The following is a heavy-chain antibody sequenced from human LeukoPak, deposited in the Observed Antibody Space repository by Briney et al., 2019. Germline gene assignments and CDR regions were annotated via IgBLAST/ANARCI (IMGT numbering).Heavy chain of an antibody. D-gene: IGHD3-22*01. CDR1: GXSINSYY. Sequence: PSETLSLTWTVSGXSINSYYWSWIRQPPGKGLEWIAYLYYSGSTNYKPSLKSRVTISVDTSKSQFSLKLGSVTAADTAVYYCARHENLYDSSPFDIWGQGTKVTVSS. V-gene: IGHV4-59*08. CDR3: ARHENLYDSSPFDI. CDR2: LYYSGST. J-gene: IGHJ3*02.